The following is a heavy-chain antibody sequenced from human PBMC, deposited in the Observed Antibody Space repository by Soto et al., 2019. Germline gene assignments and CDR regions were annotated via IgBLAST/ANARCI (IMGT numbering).Heavy chain of an antibody. Sequence: QVQLVESGGGVVQPGRSLRLSCAASGFTFSSYSLDWVRQAPGTGLEWVAGISSDGSNKYYADSVKGRFTISRDNSQNTLYLQMNSLKGEDTAVYYCASPRLGEFSHYWGQGTLVTVSS. CDR2: ISSDGSNK. D-gene: IGHD3-16*02. CDR3: ASPRLGEFSHY. V-gene: IGHV3-30-3*01. CDR1: GFTFSSYS. J-gene: IGHJ4*02.